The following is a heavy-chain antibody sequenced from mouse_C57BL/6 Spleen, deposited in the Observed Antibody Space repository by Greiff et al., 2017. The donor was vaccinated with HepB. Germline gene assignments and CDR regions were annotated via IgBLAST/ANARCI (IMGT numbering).Heavy chain of an antibody. CDR2: IDPSDSET. D-gene: IGHD1-1*01. CDR1: GYTFTSYW. V-gene: IGHV1-52*01. J-gene: IGHJ1*03. CDR3: ARSHAPGGSSDWYFDV. Sequence: VQLQQPGAELVRPGSSVKLSCKASGYTFTSYWMHWVKQRPIQGLEWIGNIDPSDSETHYNQKFKDKATLTVDKSSSTAYMQRSSLTSEDSAVYYCARSHAPGGSSDWYFDVWGTGTTVTVSS.